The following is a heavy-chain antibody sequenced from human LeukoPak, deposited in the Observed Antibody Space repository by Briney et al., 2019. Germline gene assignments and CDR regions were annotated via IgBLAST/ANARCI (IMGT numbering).Heavy chain of an antibody. CDR3: ARDVGWLQLIDY. Sequence: SETLSLTCAVYGGSFSGYYWSWIRQPPEKGLEWIGEINHSGSTNYNPSLKSRVTISVDTSKNQFSLKLSSVTAADTAVYYCARDVGWLQLIDYWGQGTPVTVSS. CDR1: GGSFSGYY. D-gene: IGHD5-24*01. J-gene: IGHJ4*02. V-gene: IGHV4-34*01. CDR2: INHSGST.